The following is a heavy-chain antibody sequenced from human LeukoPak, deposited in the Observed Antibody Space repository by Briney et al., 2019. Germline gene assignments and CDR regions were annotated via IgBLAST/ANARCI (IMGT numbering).Heavy chain of an antibody. CDR3: ARYWNRADY. V-gene: IGHV4-34*01. D-gene: IGHD1-1*01. CDR1: GGSFSGYY. J-gene: IGHJ4*02. Sequence: PSETLSLTCAVYGGSFSGYYWSWIRQPPGKGLEWIGEINHSGSTNYNPSLKSRVTISVDTPKNQFSLKLSSVTAADTAVYYCARYWNRADYWGQGTLVTVSS. CDR2: INHSGST.